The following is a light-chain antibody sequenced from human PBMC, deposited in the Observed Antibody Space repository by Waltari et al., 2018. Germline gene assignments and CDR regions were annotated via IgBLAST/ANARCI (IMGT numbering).Light chain of an antibody. CDR2: GNT. CDR1: SSNIGAGYA. J-gene: IGLJ3*02. V-gene: IGLV1-40*01. CDR3: QSYDINLSGSGV. Sequence: QSTLTQPPSVSGAPGQSVSISCTGSSSNIGAGYAVHWYQQVPGRAPQLLIFGNTLRPSGVTDRFSAARSANSAAMAITGLRAADEAVYYCQSYDINLSGSGVFGGGTRLTVL.